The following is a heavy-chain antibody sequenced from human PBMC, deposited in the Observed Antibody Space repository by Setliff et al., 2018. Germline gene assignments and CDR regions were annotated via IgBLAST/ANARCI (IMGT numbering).Heavy chain of an antibody. D-gene: IGHD2-15*01. V-gene: IGHV4-4*08. CDR1: GDSIRNYH. CDR3: ARKDGDM. J-gene: IGHJ3*02. CDR2: IYTTGST. Sequence: SETLSLTCTVSGDSIRNYHWSWFPQPPGSRLEWIGYIYTTGSTSYNPSLKSRVTMSVDTSKNQFSLKMRSVTAADAALYYCARKDGDMWGQGTMVTVSS.